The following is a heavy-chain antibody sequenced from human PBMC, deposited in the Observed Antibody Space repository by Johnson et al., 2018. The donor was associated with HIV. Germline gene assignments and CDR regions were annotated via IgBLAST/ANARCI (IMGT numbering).Heavy chain of an antibody. CDR1: GFTFSSYA. Sequence: QVQLVESGGCVVQPGRSLRLSCAASGFTFSSYAMHWVRQAPGKGLEWVAVISYDGSNKYYADSVKGRFTISRDNSKNTLYLQMNSLRAEDTAVYYCARDRAHYYDSSGYYESGAFDIWGQGTMVTVSS. V-gene: IGHV3-30-3*01. J-gene: IGHJ3*02. CDR2: ISYDGSNK. D-gene: IGHD3-22*01. CDR3: ARDRAHYYDSSGYYESGAFDI.